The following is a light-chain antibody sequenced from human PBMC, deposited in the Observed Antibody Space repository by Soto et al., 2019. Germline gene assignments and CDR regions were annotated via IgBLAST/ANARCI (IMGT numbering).Light chain of an antibody. Sequence: IRMTQSPSSLSASTGDRVTITCQASQDISNYVHWYQQKPGKAPKLLIYDASNLETGVPSRFSGSGSGTHFSFTISSLQPEDIATYYCQQNDNFPWTFGQGTKVDIK. CDR3: QQNDNFPWT. J-gene: IGKJ1*01. V-gene: IGKV1-33*01. CDR2: DAS. CDR1: QDISNY.